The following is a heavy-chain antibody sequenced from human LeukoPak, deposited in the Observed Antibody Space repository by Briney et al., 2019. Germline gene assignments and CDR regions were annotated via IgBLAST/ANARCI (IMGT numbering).Heavy chain of an antibody. CDR2: IYHSGST. V-gene: IGHV4-38-2*02. J-gene: IGHJ4*02. Sequence: SETLSLTCTVSGYSISSGYYWGWIRQPPGEGLEWIGSIYHSGSTYYNPSLKSRVTISVDTSKNQFSLKLSSVTAADTAVYYCARRSPYSTGWSSYFDYWGQGALVTVSS. CDR3: ARRSPYSTGWSSYFDY. D-gene: IGHD6-19*01. CDR1: GYSISSGYY.